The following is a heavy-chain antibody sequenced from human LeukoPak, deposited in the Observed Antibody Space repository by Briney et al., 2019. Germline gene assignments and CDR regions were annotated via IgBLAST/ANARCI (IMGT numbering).Heavy chain of an antibody. Sequence: PGGSLRLSCAASGFTFTTYGMSWVRQAPGKGLEWVSSISGSATSTYYADSVKGRFTISRDNSQNTVSLQLNNLRIEDTALYYCAKTSLSDPSGHYYYMDVWGKGTTVTVSS. CDR3: AKTSLSDPSGHYYYMDV. D-gene: IGHD3-3*01. CDR1: GFTFTTYG. CDR2: ISGSATST. J-gene: IGHJ6*03. V-gene: IGHV3-23*01.